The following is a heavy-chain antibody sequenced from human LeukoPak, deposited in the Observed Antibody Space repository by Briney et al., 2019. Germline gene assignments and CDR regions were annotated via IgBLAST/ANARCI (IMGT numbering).Heavy chain of an antibody. V-gene: IGHV3-30*04. J-gene: IGHJ5*02. Sequence: GGSLRLSCAASGFTFSSYSIHWVRQPLGKGLEWVALISYDGRSKYYADPVNGRFTISRDNSKETLYLQMDSLRVEDTAIYYCARDPLTGSYGVNWLDPWGQGTLVTVSS. CDR1: GFTFSSYS. CDR2: ISYDGRSK. D-gene: IGHD1-26*01. CDR3: ARDPLTGSYGVNWLDP.